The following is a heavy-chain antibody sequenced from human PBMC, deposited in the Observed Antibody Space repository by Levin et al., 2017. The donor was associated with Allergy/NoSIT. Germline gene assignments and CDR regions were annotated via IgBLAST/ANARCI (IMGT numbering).Heavy chain of an antibody. CDR1: GGSISSGDYY. CDR3: ARDRPYGSGSYYRPYYFDY. D-gene: IGHD3-10*01. J-gene: IGHJ4*02. V-gene: IGHV4-30-4*01. CDR2: IYYSGST. Sequence: SETLSLTCTVSGGSISSGDYYWSWIRQPPGKGLEWIGYIYYSGSTYYNPSLKSRVTISVDTSKNQFSLKLSSVTAADTAVYYCARDRPYGSGSYYRPYYFDYWGQGTLVTVSS.